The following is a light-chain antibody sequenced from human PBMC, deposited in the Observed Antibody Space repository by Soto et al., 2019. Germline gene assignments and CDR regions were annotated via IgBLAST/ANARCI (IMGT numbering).Light chain of an antibody. Sequence: QSVLTQPPSASGTPGQRVTISCSGSSSNIGSNYVYWYQQLPGTAPKLLIYRNNQRPSGVPDRFSGSKSGTSASLAISGLRSDDEADYYCAAWDDSLSVWVFGTGTKLTVL. J-gene: IGLJ1*01. CDR1: SSNIGSNY. CDR3: AAWDDSLSVWV. CDR2: RNN. V-gene: IGLV1-47*01.